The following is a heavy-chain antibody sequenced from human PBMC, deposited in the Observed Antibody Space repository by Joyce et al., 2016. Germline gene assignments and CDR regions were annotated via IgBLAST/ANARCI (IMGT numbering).Heavy chain of an antibody. Sequence: QVQLQQSGPGLVKPSQTLSLTCDISGERVSSSSATWNWNRQSPSRGLDWLGRTYYRSKWFDDYAVSVKSRITISADTSKNQFSLQLKSVTPEDTAVYFCSRDEYYWGQGTLVTVSS. CDR2: TYYRSKWFD. CDR1: GERVSSSSAT. CDR3: SRDEYY. J-gene: IGHJ4*02. V-gene: IGHV6-1*01.